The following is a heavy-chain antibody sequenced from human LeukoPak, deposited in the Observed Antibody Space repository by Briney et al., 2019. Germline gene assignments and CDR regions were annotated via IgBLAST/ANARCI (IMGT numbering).Heavy chain of an antibody. CDR2: IHADGNSK. J-gene: IGHJ1*01. V-gene: IGHV3-30*02. CDR3: ARSLTAREYFQH. CDR1: GLIFSNYG. Sequence: GGSLRLSCAVSGLIFSNYGFHWARQAPGKGLEWVTFIHADGNSKYYADSVEGRFTVSRDSPKNTLSLQMNSLRVEDTAVYYCARSLTAREYFQHWGQGTLVTVSS. D-gene: IGHD6-6*01.